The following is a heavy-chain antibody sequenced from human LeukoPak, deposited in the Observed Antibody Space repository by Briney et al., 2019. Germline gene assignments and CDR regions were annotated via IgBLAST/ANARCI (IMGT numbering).Heavy chain of an antibody. D-gene: IGHD6-6*01. CDR2: INPNSGGT. V-gene: IGHV1-2*02. CDR1: GYTFTGYY. CDR3: ARVSHPTRRKGVPNNWFDP. J-gene: IGHJ5*02. Sequence: ASVKVSCKASGYTFTGYYMHWVRQAPGQGLEWMGWINPNSGGTNYAQKFQGRVTMTRDTSISTAYMELSRLRSDDTAVYYCARVSHPTRRKGVPNNWFDPWGQGTLVTVSS.